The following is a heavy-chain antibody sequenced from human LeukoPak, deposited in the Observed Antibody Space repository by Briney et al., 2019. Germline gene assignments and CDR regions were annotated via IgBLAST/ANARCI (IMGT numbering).Heavy chain of an antibody. Sequence: PSETLSLTCTVSGGSISSYYWSWIRQPPGKGLEWIGYIYYSGSTNYNSSLKSRVTISVDTSKNQFSLKLSSVTAADTAVYYCARDLGFYGDYYFDYWGQGTLVTVSS. V-gene: IGHV4-59*01. J-gene: IGHJ4*02. CDR1: GGSISSYY. D-gene: IGHD4-17*01. CDR2: IYYSGST. CDR3: ARDLGFYGDYYFDY.